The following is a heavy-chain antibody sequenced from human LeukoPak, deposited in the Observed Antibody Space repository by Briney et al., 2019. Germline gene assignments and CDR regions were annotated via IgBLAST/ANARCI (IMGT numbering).Heavy chain of an antibody. Sequence: RAGGSLRLSCVASGITFSNYAVSWVRHAPEKGLDWVSVISGSAHKIRYADSVKGRFTISRDNSENIVYLQMNNLRVEDTAVYYCAGRPTGYSSGYIHWGQGTLVTVSS. V-gene: IGHV3-23*01. D-gene: IGHD5-18*01. CDR3: AGRPTGYSSGYIH. CDR1: GITFSNYA. J-gene: IGHJ4*02. CDR2: ISGSAHKI.